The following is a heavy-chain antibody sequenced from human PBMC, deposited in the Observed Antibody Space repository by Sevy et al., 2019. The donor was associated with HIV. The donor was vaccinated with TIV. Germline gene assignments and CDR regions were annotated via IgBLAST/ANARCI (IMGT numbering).Heavy chain of an antibody. V-gene: IGHV1-46*01. D-gene: IGHD2-2*01. Sequence: ASVKVSCKASGYTFTSYYMHWVRQAPGQGLEWMGIINPSGGSTSYAQKFQGRVTMTRDTSTSTVYMELSSLRSEDTAVYYCARGGGYCSSTNCYVIGEVYGMDVWGQGTTVTVSS. CDR3: ARGGGYCSSTNCYVIGEVYGMDV. CDR2: INPSGGST. J-gene: IGHJ6*02. CDR1: GYTFTSYY.